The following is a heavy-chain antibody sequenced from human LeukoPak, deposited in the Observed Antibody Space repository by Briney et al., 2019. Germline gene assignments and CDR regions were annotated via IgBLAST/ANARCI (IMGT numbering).Heavy chain of an antibody. D-gene: IGHD3-10*01. CDR1: GFTFSSYG. CDR2: IRYDGSNK. J-gene: IGHJ6*02. Sequence: GGSLRLSCAASGFTFSSYGMHWVRQAPGKGLEWVAFIRYDGSNKYYADSVKGRFTISRGNSKNTLYLQMNSLRAEDTAVYYCAKDSLFFSSGSLHYYYGMDVWGQGTTVTVSS. V-gene: IGHV3-30*02. CDR3: AKDSLFFSSGSLHYYYGMDV.